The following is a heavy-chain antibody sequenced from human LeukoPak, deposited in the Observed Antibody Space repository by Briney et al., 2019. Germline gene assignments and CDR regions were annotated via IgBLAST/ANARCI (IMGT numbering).Heavy chain of an antibody. D-gene: IGHD2-8*01. V-gene: IGHV3-23*01. CDR1: GFPFSDFS. J-gene: IGHJ4*02. CDR2: TNSGGIST. Sequence: GGSLRLSCATSGFPFSDFSMSWVRQAPGKGLEWISTTNSGGISTYYAESVKGRFTISRDNSKNTLYLQMSSLRVEDTAVYYRAKQSYARSLGEGGPGTLVSVSS. CDR3: AKQSYARSLGE.